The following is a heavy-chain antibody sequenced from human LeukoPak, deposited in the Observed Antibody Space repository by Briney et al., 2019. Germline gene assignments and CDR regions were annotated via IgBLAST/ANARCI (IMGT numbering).Heavy chain of an antibody. Sequence: ASVKVSCKASGYTFIGYYIHWVRQAPGQGLEWMGWINPNSGGTNYAQKFQGRVTMTRDTSISTAYMELSRLRSDDTAVYYCARTSREVDYVWGRLVSQPYYFDYWGQGTLVTVSS. D-gene: IGHD3-16*01. CDR2: INPNSGGT. CDR1: GYTFIGYY. CDR3: ARTSREVDYVWGRLVSQPYYFDY. V-gene: IGHV1-2*02. J-gene: IGHJ4*02.